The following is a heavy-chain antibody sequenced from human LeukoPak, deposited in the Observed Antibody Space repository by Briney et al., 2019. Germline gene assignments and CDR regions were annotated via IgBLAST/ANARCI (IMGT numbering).Heavy chain of an antibody. CDR1: GYSISSGYY. D-gene: IGHD2-2*02. CDR2: IYHSGST. Sequence: PSETLSLTCAVSGYSISSGYYWGWVRQPPGKGLEWIGSIYHSGSTYYNPSLKSRVTISVDTSKNQFSLKLSSVTAADTAVYYCARHCSSTSCYNLVRFDPWGQGTLVTVSS. J-gene: IGHJ5*02. V-gene: IGHV4-38-2*01. CDR3: ARHCSSTSCYNLVRFDP.